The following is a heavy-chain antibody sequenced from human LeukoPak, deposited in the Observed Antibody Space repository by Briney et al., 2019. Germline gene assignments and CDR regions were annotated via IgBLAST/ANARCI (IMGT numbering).Heavy chain of an antibody. CDR1: GVSISSYY. CDR2: IYTSGCT. J-gene: IGHJ5*02. D-gene: IGHD3-22*01. CDR3: ARDAEYYDSSGYTNWFDP. Sequence: PAETLSLTCTVSGVSISSYYWSWIRQPAGKGLEWIWRIYTSGCTNYNPSLKSRVTMSVDTSKNQFSLKLSSVTAADTAVYYCARDAEYYDSSGYTNWFDPWGQGTLVTVSS. V-gene: IGHV4-4*07.